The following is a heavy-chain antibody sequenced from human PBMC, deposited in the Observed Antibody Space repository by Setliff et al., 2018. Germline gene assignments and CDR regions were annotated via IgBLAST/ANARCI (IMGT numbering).Heavy chain of an antibody. Sequence: SETLSLTCAVYGGSFSNYYWSWIRQPPGKGLEWLGEVSHSGSTNYKPSLKGRVAMSVDTSKRQFSLRLNSMTAADTAVYFCARHLLVQGTYHFDYWGQGSPVTVSS. J-gene: IGHJ4*02. CDR3: ARHLLVQGTYHFDY. D-gene: IGHD3-10*01. CDR1: GGSFSNYY. V-gene: IGHV4-34*01. CDR2: VSHSGST.